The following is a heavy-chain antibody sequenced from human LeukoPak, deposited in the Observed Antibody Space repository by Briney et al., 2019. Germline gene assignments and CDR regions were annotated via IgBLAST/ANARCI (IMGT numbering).Heavy chain of an antibody. J-gene: IGHJ4*02. CDR1: GFTFRDYY. CDR2: ISGSGTFT. CDR3: ARGGYQHYALVDY. Sequence: GGSLRLSCAASGFTFRDYYMSWIRQAPGKGLERVSHISGSGTFTNYADSVKGRFTISRDNAGNSLHLQMNSLRAEDSAMYYCARGGYQHYALVDYWGQGTLATVSS. D-gene: IGHD5-12*01. V-gene: IGHV3-11*05.